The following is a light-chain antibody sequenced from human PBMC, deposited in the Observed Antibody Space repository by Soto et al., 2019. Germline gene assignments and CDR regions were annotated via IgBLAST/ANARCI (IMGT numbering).Light chain of an antibody. CDR2: EVS. CDR3: CSYAGSSTVE. CDR1: SSDVGSYNL. Sequence: QSVLTQPASVSGSPGQSITISCTGTSSDVGSYNLVSWYQQHPGKAPKLMIYEVSKRPSGVSNRFSGSKSGNTASLTISGLQAEDEADYYCCSYAGSSTVEFGGGTQLTVL. V-gene: IGLV2-23*02. J-gene: IGLJ3*02.